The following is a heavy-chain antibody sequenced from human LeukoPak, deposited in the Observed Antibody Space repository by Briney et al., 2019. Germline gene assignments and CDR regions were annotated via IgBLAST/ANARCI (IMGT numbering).Heavy chain of an antibody. CDR1: GFTFSTYW. D-gene: IGHD2-15*01. V-gene: IGHV3-7*01. CDR2: IKQDGSER. Sequence: GGSLRLSSAASGFTFSTYWMSWARQAPGKGLEWVANIKQDGSERYYVDSVKGRFTISRDNAKNSLYLQMNSLRAEDTAVYYCAREGGYCSGGSCYGAFDIWGQGTMVTVSS. CDR3: AREGGYCSGGSCYGAFDI. J-gene: IGHJ3*02.